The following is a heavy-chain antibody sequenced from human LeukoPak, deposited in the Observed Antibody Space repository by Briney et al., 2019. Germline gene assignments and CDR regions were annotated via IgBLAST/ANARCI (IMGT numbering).Heavy chain of an antibody. D-gene: IGHD7-27*01. V-gene: IGHV4-4*09. CDR1: GGSIGSYY. J-gene: IGHJ5*02. CDR2: ISSSGST. CDR3: ARAPGDNWCDI. Sequence: PSETLSLTCTVSGGSIGSYYWSWIRQPPGKGLEWIGFISSSGSTNYNPSLKSRVSISVDTSKKQFFLNLSSLTAADTAVYYCARAPGDNWCDIWGQGTLVIVPS.